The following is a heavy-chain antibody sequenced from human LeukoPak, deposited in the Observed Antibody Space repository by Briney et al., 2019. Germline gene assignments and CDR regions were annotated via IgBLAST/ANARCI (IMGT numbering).Heavy chain of an antibody. D-gene: IGHD4-17*01. CDR2: ISGSGGST. CDR1: GFTFSSHG. CDR3: ARAPTVTTIFDS. V-gene: IGHV3-23*01. J-gene: IGHJ4*02. Sequence: GGSLRLSCAASGFTFSSHGMSWVRQAPGKGLEWVSAISGSGGSTYSADSVQGRFTISRDNSKNTLYLQMSGLRTEDTAVYYCARAPTVTTIFDSWGQGTLVTVSS.